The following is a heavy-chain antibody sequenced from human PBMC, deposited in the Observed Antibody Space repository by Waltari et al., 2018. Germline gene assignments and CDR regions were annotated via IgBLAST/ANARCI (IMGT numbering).Heavy chain of an antibody. Sequence: VQLVQSGGGVVPPGGSVTLSCVASRFDFSRSGMHWVRQAAGKGLEWVALISVDASKEKLAESVKGRFTISRDDSKNLVSLQRTGLTIEDTAVYYCAKDAEANYFDYWGQGTLVTVSS. CDR2: ISVDASKE. CDR3: AKDAEANYFDY. V-gene: IGHV3-30*18. J-gene: IGHJ4*02. CDR1: RFDFSRSG.